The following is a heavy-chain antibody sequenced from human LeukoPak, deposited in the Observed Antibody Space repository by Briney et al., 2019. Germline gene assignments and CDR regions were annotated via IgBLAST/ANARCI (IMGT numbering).Heavy chain of an antibody. CDR3: ARVGGSSPSFDP. Sequence: GGSLRLSCAASGFTFSIYWMTWVRQAPGKGLEWVANIKQDGSEKYYMDSVKGRFTISRDNAKNSLYLQMNSLRVEDTAVYYCARVGGSSPSFDPWGQGTLVTVSS. V-gene: IGHV3-7*01. J-gene: IGHJ5*02. CDR1: GFTFSIYW. CDR2: IKQDGSEK. D-gene: IGHD1-26*01.